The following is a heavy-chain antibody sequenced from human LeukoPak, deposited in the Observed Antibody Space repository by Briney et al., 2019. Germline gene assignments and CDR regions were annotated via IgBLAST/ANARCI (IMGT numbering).Heavy chain of an antibody. Sequence: SETLSLTCTVSGASITDYYWSWIRQPPGKGLEWIGYIHHSGSTDYNPSLKSRVTISLDTSKDQFSLRLSSVTAAGTAVYYCTRGHWALDSWCQGTLVTVSS. CDR3: TRGHWALDS. J-gene: IGHJ4*02. CDR2: IHHSGST. CDR1: GASITDYY. D-gene: IGHD7-27*01. V-gene: IGHV4-59*01.